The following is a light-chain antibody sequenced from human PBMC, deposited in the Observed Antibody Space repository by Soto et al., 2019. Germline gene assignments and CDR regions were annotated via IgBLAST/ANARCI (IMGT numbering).Light chain of an antibody. CDR3: CSHAGRGSVL. CDR1: SSDIGRYIL. CDR2: DVT. Sequence: QSALAQPASVSGSPGQSITISCTGTSSDIGRYILVSWYQQYPGKAPKLVIYDVTKRPSGVSDRFSASKSGNTASLTISGLQAEDEADYYCCSHAGRGSVLFGGGTKLTVL. V-gene: IGLV2-23*02. J-gene: IGLJ2*01.